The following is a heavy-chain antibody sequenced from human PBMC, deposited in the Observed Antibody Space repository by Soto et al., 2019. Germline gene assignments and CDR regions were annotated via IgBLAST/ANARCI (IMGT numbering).Heavy chain of an antibody. D-gene: IGHD2-21*02. Sequence: SETLSLTCTVSGDSIGGVGYWSWIRQFPGRGLEWIGCISSSGSTYYNPALNNRISLSLDTSQNQFSLKLLPVTAADTAIYYCARSGVTGIVIPSHWFDPWGQGTLVTVSS. CDR3: ARSGVTGIVIPSHWFDP. J-gene: IGHJ5*02. CDR2: ISSSGST. CDR1: GDSIGGVGY. V-gene: IGHV4-31*03.